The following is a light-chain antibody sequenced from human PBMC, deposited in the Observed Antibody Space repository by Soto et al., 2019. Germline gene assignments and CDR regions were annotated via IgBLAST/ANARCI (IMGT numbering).Light chain of an antibody. Sequence: EIVLTQSPVTLSLSPGERAIFSCRASQSISSNLVWYQQKPGQAPRLVIYDASHRATGTPARFSGSGSGTDFTLTISNLEFEDLAVYYCQERSKWPSITFGQGTRLEIK. CDR3: QERSKWPSIT. J-gene: IGKJ5*01. CDR2: DAS. V-gene: IGKV3-11*01. CDR1: QSISSN.